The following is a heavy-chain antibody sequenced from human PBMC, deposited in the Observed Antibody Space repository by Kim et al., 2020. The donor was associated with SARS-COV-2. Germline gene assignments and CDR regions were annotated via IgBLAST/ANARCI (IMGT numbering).Heavy chain of an antibody. Sequence: GESLKIPCKGSGYSFTSYWIGWVRQMPGKGLEWMGIIYPGDSDTRYSPSFQGQVTISADKSISTAYLQWSSLKASDTAMYYCARHGSGWDSSSPSDYWGQGTLVTVSS. J-gene: IGHJ4*02. CDR2: IYPGDSDT. V-gene: IGHV5-51*01. D-gene: IGHD6-6*01. CDR1: GYSFTSYW. CDR3: ARHGSGWDSSSPSDY.